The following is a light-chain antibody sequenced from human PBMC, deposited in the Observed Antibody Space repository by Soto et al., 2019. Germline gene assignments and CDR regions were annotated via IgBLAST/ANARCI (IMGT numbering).Light chain of an antibody. Sequence: LVLTQSPVTLSLSPGERATLSCRATQTVRGNYIAWYQQKPGQAPRVLIFEASKRATGPPDRFSGSGSGTDFTLTISRLEPEDFAVFYCQQYVSSPFTFGQGTKLEI. J-gene: IGKJ2*01. CDR2: EAS. V-gene: IGKV3-20*01. CDR3: QQYVSSPFT. CDR1: QTVRGNY.